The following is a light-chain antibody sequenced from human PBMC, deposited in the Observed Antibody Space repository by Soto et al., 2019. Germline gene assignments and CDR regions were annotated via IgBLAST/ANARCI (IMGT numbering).Light chain of an antibody. CDR1: EEISNY. CDR3: QQYDNLRRT. CDR2: DAS. V-gene: IGKV1-33*01. Sequence: DILMTQSPSCLSASVGDRATIXCQASEEISNYLTWYPRKPGKAPKLLISDASNLEKGGPSRFSGSGSATDFTCTISSLQPEDIATYYCQQYDNLRRTFGQGTKVDI. J-gene: IGKJ1*01.